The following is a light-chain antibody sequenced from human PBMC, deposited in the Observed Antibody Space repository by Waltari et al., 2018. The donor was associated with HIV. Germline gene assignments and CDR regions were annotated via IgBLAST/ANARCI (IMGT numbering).Light chain of an antibody. Sequence: QSVLTQPPSVSGAPGQRVTISCTGNSSNIGAGFHVPWYQQLPETAPKLLIYGDTNRPSGVPDRFSGSKSGTSASLAITGLQAEDEADYYCQSYDSGLSVVFGGGTKLTVL. CDR3: QSYDSGLSVV. CDR1: SSNIGAGFH. CDR2: GDT. V-gene: IGLV1-40*01. J-gene: IGLJ3*02.